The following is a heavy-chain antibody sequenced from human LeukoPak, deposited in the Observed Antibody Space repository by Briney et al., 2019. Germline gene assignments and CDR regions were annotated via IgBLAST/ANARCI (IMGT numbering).Heavy chain of an antibody. CDR2: INHSGST. J-gene: IGHJ6*03. Sequence: SETLSLTCAVYGGSFSGYYWSWIRQPPGKGLEWIGEINHSGSTNYNPSLKSRVTISVDTSKNQFSLKLSSVTAADTAVYYCAKPYFGWLTSPRYYYYYMDVWGKGTTVTGSS. CDR1: GGSFSGYY. CDR3: AKPYFGWLTSPRYYYYYMDV. D-gene: IGHD3-9*01. V-gene: IGHV4-34*01.